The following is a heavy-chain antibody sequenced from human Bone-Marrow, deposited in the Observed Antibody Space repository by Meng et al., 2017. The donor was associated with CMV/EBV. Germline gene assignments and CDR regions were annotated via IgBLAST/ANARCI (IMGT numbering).Heavy chain of an antibody. J-gene: IGHJ4*02. D-gene: IGHD6-6*01. V-gene: IGHV3-53*01. CDR3: ARSSGAARLYYFDY. Sequence: GGSLTLSCAASGFTVSSNYMSWVRQAPGKGLEWVSVIYSGGSTYYADSVKGRFTISRDNSKNTLYLQMNSLRAEDTAVYYCARSSGAARLYYFDYWGQGTLDTVSS. CDR1: GFTVSSNY. CDR2: IYSGGST.